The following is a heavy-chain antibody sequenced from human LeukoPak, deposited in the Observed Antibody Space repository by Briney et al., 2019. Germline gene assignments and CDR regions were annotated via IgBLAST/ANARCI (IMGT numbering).Heavy chain of an antibody. J-gene: IGHJ4*02. D-gene: IGHD3-10*01. CDR1: GFSLSTSGVG. CDR2: IYWDDDK. Sequence: SGPTLVNPTQTLTLTCTFSGFSLSTSGVGVGWIRQPPGKALEWLALIYWDDDKRYSPSLKSRLTITKDTSKNQVVLTMTNMDPVDTATYYCAHRPPNSIQWSRGADFDYWGQGTLVTVSS. V-gene: IGHV2-5*02. CDR3: AHRPPNSIQWSRGADFDY.